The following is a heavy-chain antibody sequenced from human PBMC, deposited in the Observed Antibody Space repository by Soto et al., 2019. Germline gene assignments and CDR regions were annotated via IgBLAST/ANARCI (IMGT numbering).Heavy chain of an antibody. Sequence: QVQLVQSGAEVKKPGSSVKVSCKASGGTFSSHAINWVRQAPGQGFEWMGRIIPLFDTANYAQKFQGRVTITADESTSTVYMELSSLRSEDTALYYCARDLHSSSPVDWVDPWGQGTLVTVSS. J-gene: IGHJ5*02. CDR1: GGTFSSHA. V-gene: IGHV1-69*18. CDR2: IIPLFDTA. D-gene: IGHD6-13*01. CDR3: ARDLHSSSPVDWVDP.